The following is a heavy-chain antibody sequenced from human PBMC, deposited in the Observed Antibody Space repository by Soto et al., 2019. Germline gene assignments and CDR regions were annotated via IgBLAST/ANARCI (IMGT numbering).Heavy chain of an antibody. CDR2: IFYLGSS. CDR3: ARHSLALRKNNWFDP. V-gene: IGHV4-39*01. J-gene: IGHJ5*02. Sequence: SETLSLTCTVSGDSIISSDFYWGWVRQPPGKGPEWIGSIFYLGSSYYNPSLKSRVTMSVDTSKNQFSLRLRSVTAADTALYFCARHSLALRKNNWFDPWGQGIMVTVSS. CDR1: GDSIISSDFY. D-gene: IGHD3-3*02.